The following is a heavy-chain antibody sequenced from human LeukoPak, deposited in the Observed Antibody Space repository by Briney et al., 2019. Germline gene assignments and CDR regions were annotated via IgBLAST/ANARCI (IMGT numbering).Heavy chain of an antibody. V-gene: IGHV3-53*01. Sequence: GGSLRLSCAASGFTVSSNYMSWVRQAPGKGLEWVSITYSGGTTYYTDSVKGRFTISRDNSKNTLYLQMNSLRAEDTAMYYCAGSTVITSFDYWGQGTLVTVSS. D-gene: IGHD4-11*01. CDR2: TYSGGTT. CDR3: AGSTVITSFDY. CDR1: GFTVSSNY. J-gene: IGHJ4*02.